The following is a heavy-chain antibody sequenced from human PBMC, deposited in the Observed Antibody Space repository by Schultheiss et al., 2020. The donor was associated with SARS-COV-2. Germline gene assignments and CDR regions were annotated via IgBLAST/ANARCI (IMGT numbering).Heavy chain of an antibody. V-gene: IGHV4-61*02. Sequence: SETLSLTCTVSGGSISSGSYYWSWIRQPAGKGLEWIGRIYTSGSTYYNPSLKSRVTISVDTSKNQFSLKLSSVTAADTAVYYCARDNAFGYYYASDETYSYGMDVWGLGTTVTVSS. CDR2: IYTSGST. J-gene: IGHJ6*02. CDR1: GGSISSGSYY. D-gene: IGHD3-10*01. CDR3: ARDNAFGYYYASDETYSYGMDV.